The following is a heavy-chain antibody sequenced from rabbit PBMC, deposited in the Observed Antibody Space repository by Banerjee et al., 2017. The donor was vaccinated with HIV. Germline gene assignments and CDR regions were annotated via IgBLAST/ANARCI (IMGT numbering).Heavy chain of an antibody. CDR2: IDVGSSGST. J-gene: IGHJ4*01. D-gene: IGHD6-1*01. Sequence: QSLEESGGDLVKPEGSLTLTCTTSGFSFSSSYYMCWVRQAPGKGLEWIACIDVGSSGSTYYASWAKGRFTISKTSSTTVTLQMTSLTAADTATYFCARTLYTYGYAGYAYATVFNLWGPGTLVTVS. CDR1: GFSFSSSYY. V-gene: IGHV1S40*01. CDR3: ARTLYTYGYAGYAYATVFNL.